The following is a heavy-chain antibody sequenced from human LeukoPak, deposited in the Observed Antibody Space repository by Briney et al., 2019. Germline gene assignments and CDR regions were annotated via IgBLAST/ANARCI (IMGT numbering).Heavy chain of an antibody. J-gene: IGHJ6*03. CDR3: ARAGDKLWFGEYYYYYYYMDV. CDR1: GFTFSSYS. V-gene: IGHV3-21*01. CDR2: ISSSSSYI. Sequence: EGSLRLSCAASGFTFSSYSMNWVRQAPGKGLEWVSSISSSSSYIYYADSVKGRFTISRDNAKNSLYLQMNSLRAEDTAVYYCARAGDKLWFGEYYYYYYYMDVWGKGTTVTVSS. D-gene: IGHD3-10*01.